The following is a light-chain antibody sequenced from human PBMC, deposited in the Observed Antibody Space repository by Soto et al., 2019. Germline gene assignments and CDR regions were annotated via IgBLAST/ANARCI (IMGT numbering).Light chain of an antibody. CDR1: QAIDSW. V-gene: IGKV1-12*01. Sequence: DTQMTQSPSSVSASFGDRVTITCRASQAIDSWLAWYQQKPGEAPKLLIFTGSLLHSGVPPRFSGSGSGTDFTLTISSLQPEDFATYYCQQTLSLPPTFGQGTKVDIK. CDR2: TGS. J-gene: IGKJ1*01. CDR3: QQTLSLPPT.